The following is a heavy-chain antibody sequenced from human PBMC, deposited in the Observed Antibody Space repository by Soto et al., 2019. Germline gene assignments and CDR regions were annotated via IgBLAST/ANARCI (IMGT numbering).Heavy chain of an antibody. V-gene: IGHV3-13*05. Sequence: EVQLVESGGGLVQPGGSLRLSCEASGFTFRNYDMHWVRQGTGEGLEWVSGISAAGDPDYADSVEGRFTISRENAQNSFFLQMNSLRVGDTAVYYCARTDRDFYGLDVRGQGTTVIVSS. CDR2: ISAAGDP. CDR1: GFTFRNYD. J-gene: IGHJ6*02. CDR3: ARTDRDFYGLDV.